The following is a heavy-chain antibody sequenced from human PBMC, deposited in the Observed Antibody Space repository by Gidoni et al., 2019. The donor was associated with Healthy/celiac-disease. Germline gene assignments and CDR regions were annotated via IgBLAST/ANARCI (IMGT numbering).Heavy chain of an antibody. CDR1: GYTLTELS. D-gene: IGHD1-26*01. Sequence: AQLVQSGAEVKKPGASLKVSCKVSGYTLTELSMHWVRQAPGKWLEWLGGFDPEDGETIYAQKFQGRVTMTEDTSTDTAYLELSSLRSEDTAVYYCTVGATKGYFDYWGQGTLVTVSS. CDR3: TVGATKGYFDY. J-gene: IGHJ4*02. V-gene: IGHV1-24*01. CDR2: FDPEDGET.